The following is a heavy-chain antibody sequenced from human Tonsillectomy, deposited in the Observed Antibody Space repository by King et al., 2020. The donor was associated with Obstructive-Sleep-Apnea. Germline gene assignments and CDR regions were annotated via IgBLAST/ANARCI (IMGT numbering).Heavy chain of an antibody. CDR2: IYYSGST. CDR1: GGSISSSSYY. V-gene: IGHV4-39*07. Sequence: LQLQESGPGLVKPSETLSLTCTVSGGSISSSSYYWGWIRQPPGKGLEWIGNIYYSGSTYYTPSLKSRVTISVDTSKSQFSLKLTSVTAADTAVYYCARHTGSGWYYYWGQGTLVTVSS. CDR3: ARHTGSGWYYY. D-gene: IGHD6-19*01. J-gene: IGHJ4*02.